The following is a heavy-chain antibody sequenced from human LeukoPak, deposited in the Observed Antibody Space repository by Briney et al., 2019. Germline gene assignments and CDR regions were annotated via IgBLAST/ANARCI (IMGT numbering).Heavy chain of an antibody. CDR3: ARRGSGWYEDGMDV. Sequence: SETLSLTCTVSGDSISSSSYYWGWIRQPPGKGLEWIGSLFYNGNTFYSPSLKSRVTISIDTSKNQFSLKLSSVTAADTAVYYCARRGSGWYEDGMDVWGQGTTVTVSS. V-gene: IGHV4-39*01. CDR2: LFYNGNT. J-gene: IGHJ6*02. CDR1: GDSISSSSYY. D-gene: IGHD6-19*01.